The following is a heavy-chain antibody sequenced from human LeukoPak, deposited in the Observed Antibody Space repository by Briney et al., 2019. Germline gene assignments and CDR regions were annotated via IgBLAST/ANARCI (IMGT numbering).Heavy chain of an antibody. V-gene: IGHV4-39*01. CDR3: ATHSTRRNIGSGWPPDY. J-gene: IGHJ4*02. CDR1: GGSISSSSYY. D-gene: IGHD6-19*01. Sequence: PSETLSLTCTVSGGSISSSSYYWGWIRQPPGKGLEWIGSIYYSGSTYYNPSLKSRVTISVDTSKNQFSLKLSSVTAADTAVYYCATHSTRRNIGSGWPPDYWGQGTLVTVSS. CDR2: IYYSGST.